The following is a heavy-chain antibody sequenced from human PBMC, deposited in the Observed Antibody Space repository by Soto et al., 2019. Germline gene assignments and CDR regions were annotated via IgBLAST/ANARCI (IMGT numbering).Heavy chain of an antibody. J-gene: IGHJ6*02. D-gene: IGHD1-26*01. V-gene: IGHV1-2*02. CDR1: GYTFSDYF. Sequence: QVQLVQSGAEVRKSGASVKVSCKASGYTFSDYFIQWLRQAPGQGLEWVAWINPKTAATNYAKKFQDRVTVTSDTSFSTACLELTRLRPDDTALYYCARIKWGLDYYRGMDVWGQGTAVSVSS. CDR3: ARIKWGLDYYRGMDV. CDR2: INPKTAAT.